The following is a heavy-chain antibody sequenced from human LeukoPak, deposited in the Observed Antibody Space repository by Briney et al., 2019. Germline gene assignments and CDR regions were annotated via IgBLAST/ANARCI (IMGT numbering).Heavy chain of an antibody. J-gene: IGHJ5*02. CDR3: ARELSLGYCSSTSCGSNWFDP. V-gene: IGHV1-2*02. D-gene: IGHD2-2*01. CDR2: INPNSGGT. Sequence: ASVKVSCKASGYTFTGYYMHWVRQAPGQGLEWMGWINPNSGGTNYAQKFQSRVTMTRDTSIRTAYIELSRLRSDDTAVYYCARELSLGYCSSTSCGSNWFDPWGQGTLVTVSS. CDR1: GYTFTGYY.